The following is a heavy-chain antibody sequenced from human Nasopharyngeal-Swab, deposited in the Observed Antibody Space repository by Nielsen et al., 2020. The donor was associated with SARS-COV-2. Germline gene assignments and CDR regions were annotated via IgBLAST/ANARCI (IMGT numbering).Heavy chain of an antibody. J-gene: IGHJ3*02. CDR3: ARDRGSGYGDAFDI. V-gene: IGHV3-30*03. Sequence: LKISCAASGFTFSSYGMHWVRQAPGKGLEWVAVISYDGSNKYYADSVKGRFTISRDNSKNTLCLQMNSLRAEDTAVYYCARDRGSGYGDAFDIWGQGTMVTVSS. CDR2: ISYDGSNK. D-gene: IGHD5-12*01. CDR1: GFTFSSYG.